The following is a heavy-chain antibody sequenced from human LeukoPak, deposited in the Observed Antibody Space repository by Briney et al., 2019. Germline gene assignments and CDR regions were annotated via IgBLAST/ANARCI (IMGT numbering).Heavy chain of an antibody. V-gene: IGHV3-23*01. CDR3: AKVVPGSGSWSGYLRPRDY. CDR2: ISGSGGST. CDR1: GFTFSSYA. D-gene: IGHD3-3*01. J-gene: IGHJ4*02. Sequence: PGGSLRLSCAASGFTFSSYAMSWVRQAPGKGLEWVSAISGSGGSTYYADSVKGRFTISRDNSKNTLYLQMNSLRAEDTAVYYCAKVVPGSGSWSGYLRPRDYWGQGTLVTVSS.